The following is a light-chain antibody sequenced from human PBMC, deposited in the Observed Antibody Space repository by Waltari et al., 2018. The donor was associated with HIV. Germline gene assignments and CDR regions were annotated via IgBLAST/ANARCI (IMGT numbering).Light chain of an antibody. Sequence: DIQMTQSPSSLSASVGDRVTSTCRASQSCISYLNWFQQKPGKAPKLLIYAASSLQSGVPSRFSGSGSGTDFTLTISSLQPEDFATYYCQQSYSTPRTFGQGTKVEIK. CDR2: AAS. CDR3: QQSYSTPRT. J-gene: IGKJ1*01. V-gene: IGKV1-39*01. CDR1: QSCISY.